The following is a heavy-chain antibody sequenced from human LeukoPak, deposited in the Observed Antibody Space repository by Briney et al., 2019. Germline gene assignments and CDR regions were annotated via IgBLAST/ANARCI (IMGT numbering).Heavy chain of an antibody. D-gene: IGHD3-10*01. Sequence: GGSLTLSCSASGFTFSRYAMHWVRQAAREGLEYVSVISGNGGNKYYADSLKGRFTISRDNSKNTLYLQMSSLRVEDTAVYYCVITFATGPLDSWGQGALVTVSS. CDR2: ISGNGGNK. CDR1: GFTFSRYA. J-gene: IGHJ4*02. V-gene: IGHV3-64D*09. CDR3: VITFATGPLDS.